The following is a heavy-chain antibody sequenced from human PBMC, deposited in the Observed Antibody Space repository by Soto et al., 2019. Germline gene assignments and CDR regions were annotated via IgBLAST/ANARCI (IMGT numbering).Heavy chain of an antibody. D-gene: IGHD1-7*01. V-gene: IGHV1-69*13. CDR3: ARDQRYNWNYARYYYYGMDV. Sequence: ASVKVSCKASGGTFSSYAISWLRQAPGQGLEWMGGIIPIFGTANYAQKFQGRVTITADESTSTAYMELSSLRSEDTAVYYCARDQRYNWNYARYYYYGMDVWGQGTTVTVSS. CDR1: GGTFSSYA. CDR2: IIPIFGTA. J-gene: IGHJ6*02.